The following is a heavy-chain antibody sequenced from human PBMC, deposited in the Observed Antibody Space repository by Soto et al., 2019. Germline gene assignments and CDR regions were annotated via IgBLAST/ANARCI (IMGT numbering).Heavy chain of an antibody. CDR3: ARDSCSSTSLEGCWFGP. CDR1: GASISSAVYS. V-gene: IGHV4-31*03. CDR2: ITYSGDT. J-gene: IGHJ5*02. Sequence: SETLSLTCTVSGASISSAVYSWSWFRQHPGKGLEWIGYITYSGDTDYNPSLRSRVSISIDTSRNQFSLKLSSVTAADTAVYYCARDSCSSTSLEGCWFGPWGQGPMVTFYS. D-gene: IGHD2-2*01.